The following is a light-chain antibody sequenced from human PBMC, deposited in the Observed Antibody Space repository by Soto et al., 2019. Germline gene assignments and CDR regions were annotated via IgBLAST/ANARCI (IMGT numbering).Light chain of an antibody. CDR1: SSDVGVYNY. CDR3: SSYTTSYTVV. Sequence: LTQPASVSGSPGQSITISCIVTSSDVGVYNYVSWYQQHPGKAPKLMIYEVSNRPSGVSNRFSGSKSDTTASLTISGLQAEDEADYYCSSYTTSYTVVFGGGTKVTVL. V-gene: IGLV2-14*01. CDR2: EVS. J-gene: IGLJ2*01.